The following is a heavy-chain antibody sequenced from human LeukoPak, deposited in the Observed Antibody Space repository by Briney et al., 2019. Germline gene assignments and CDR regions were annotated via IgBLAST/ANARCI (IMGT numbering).Heavy chain of an antibody. CDR3: ARDVKDPFDI. V-gene: IGHV3-7*01. D-gene: IGHD3-16*02. CDR2: IKLHGSEK. J-gene: IGHJ3*02. Sequence: GGSLRLSCAASGFSFSTYWMSWVRQAPGKGLEWVANIKLHGSEKYYVDSVRGRFTISRDNAKNSLYLQMNSLRAEDAAVYFCARDVKDPFDIWGHGSMVTVSS. CDR1: GFSFSTYW.